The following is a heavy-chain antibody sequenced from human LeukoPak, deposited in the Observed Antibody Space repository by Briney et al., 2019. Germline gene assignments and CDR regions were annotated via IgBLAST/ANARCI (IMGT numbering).Heavy chain of an antibody. CDR2: INRDGSST. D-gene: IGHD3-22*01. V-gene: IGHV3-74*01. CDR1: GFTFSSYW. Sequence: GGSLRLSCAASGFTFSSYWMHWVRQAPGKGLVWVSRINRDGSSTNYADSVKGRFTISRDNAKNSLYLQMNSLRAEDTAVYYCARDHNGPMIVVAGIYYYRYYMDVWGKGATVTICS. J-gene: IGHJ6*03. CDR3: ARDHNGPMIVVAGIYYYRYYMDV.